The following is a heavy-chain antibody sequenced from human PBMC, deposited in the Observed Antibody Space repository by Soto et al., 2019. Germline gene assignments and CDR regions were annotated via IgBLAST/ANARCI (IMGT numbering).Heavy chain of an antibody. CDR1: GDTFSSYA. D-gene: IGHD3-22*01. CDR2: INPMFGTA. J-gene: IGHJ4*02. V-gene: IGHV1-69*01. Sequence: QVQLVQSGAEVKKPGSSVKVSCKASGDTFSSYAINWVRQAPGQGLEWMGGINPMFGTANYAQKFKGRVKITAGESTRTAYMELSSLRSEDTAVYYCARVGPAHYYDSSGYYSPLDYWGQGTLVTVSS. CDR3: ARVGPAHYYDSSGYYSPLDY.